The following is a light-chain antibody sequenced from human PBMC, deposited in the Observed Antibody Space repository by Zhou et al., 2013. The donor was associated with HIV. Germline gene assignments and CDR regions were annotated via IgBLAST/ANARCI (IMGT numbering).Light chain of an antibody. CDR2: GAS. Sequence: IVMTQSPATLSVSPGERATLSCRASQSISSNLAWYQQKPGQAPRLLIHGASTRATGIPDRFSGSGSGTDFTLTISRLEPEDFAVYSCQQYASSPRTFGQGTKVEIK. V-gene: IGKV3-20*01. J-gene: IGKJ1*01. CDR1: QSISSN. CDR3: QQYASSPRT.